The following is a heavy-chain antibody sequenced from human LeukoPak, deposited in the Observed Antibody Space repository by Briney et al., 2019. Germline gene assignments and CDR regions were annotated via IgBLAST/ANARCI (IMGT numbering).Heavy chain of an antibody. CDR3: ARDRGSGWTTDV. CDR1: GYTFTGPY. Sequence: ASVKVSCQASGYTFTGPYIHWIRQAPGQGLEWLGWINPSSGDTNYAQSFLGRVTMTRDTSINTANMELRGLTLDDTAVYYCARDRGSGWTTDVWGQGTTVTVSS. V-gene: IGHV1-2*02. J-gene: IGHJ6*02. CDR2: INPSSGDT. D-gene: IGHD6-19*01.